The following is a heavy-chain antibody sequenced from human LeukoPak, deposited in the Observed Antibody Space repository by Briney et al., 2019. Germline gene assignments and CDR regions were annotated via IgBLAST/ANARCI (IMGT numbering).Heavy chain of an antibody. V-gene: IGHV1-69*05. CDR2: IMPLFGTA. CDR1: GGTFNNSA. CDR3: ARDVHGDYGSGWFDP. Sequence: ASAKVSCKTSGGTFNNSAISWVRQAPGQGLEWLGGIMPLFGTADYAQKFQGRVTITKDESTRTVYLELTSLTSDDTAVYYCARDVHGDYGSGWFDPWGQGTLVSVSS. D-gene: IGHD4-17*01. J-gene: IGHJ5*02.